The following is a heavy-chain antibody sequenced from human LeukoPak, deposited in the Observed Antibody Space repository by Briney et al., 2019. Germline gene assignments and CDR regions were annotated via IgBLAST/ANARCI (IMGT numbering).Heavy chain of an antibody. V-gene: IGHV3-30*01. J-gene: IGHJ4*02. D-gene: IGHD6-13*01. CDR3: ARASGAEAATGGYFDR. Sequence: SVQGRFTISRDNSKNTLYLQMNSLSTEDTAVYYCARASGAEAATGGYFDRWGQGTLVTVSS.